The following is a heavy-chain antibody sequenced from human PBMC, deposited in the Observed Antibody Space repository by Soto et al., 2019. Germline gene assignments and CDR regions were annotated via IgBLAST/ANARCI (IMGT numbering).Heavy chain of an antibody. J-gene: IGHJ3*02. CDR3: ARDRCSGDSCYIAFDI. D-gene: IGHD2-15*01. CDR2: IYYSGST. CDR1: GGSISSGGYY. V-gene: IGHV4-31*03. Sequence: QVQLQESGPGLVKPSQTLSLTCTVSGGSISSGGYYWSWIRQHPGKGLEWIGYIYYSGSTYYNPSVKRRVTIAVDTSKNQFSLKLSSVTAADTAVYYCARDRCSGDSCYIAFDIWGQGRMVTVSS.